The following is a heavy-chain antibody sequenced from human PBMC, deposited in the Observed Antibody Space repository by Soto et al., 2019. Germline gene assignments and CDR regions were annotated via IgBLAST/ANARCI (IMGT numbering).Heavy chain of an antibody. D-gene: IGHD4-17*01. J-gene: IGHJ4*02. CDR1: GFTFSSYA. V-gene: IGHV3-23*01. CDR3: ANARLRGYYFDY. Sequence: GGSLRLSCAASGFTFSSYAMSWVRQAPGKGLEWVLAISGSGGSTYYADSVKGRFTISRDNSKNTLYLQMNSLRAEDTAVYYCANARLRGYYFDYWGQGTLVTVSS. CDR2: ISGSGGST.